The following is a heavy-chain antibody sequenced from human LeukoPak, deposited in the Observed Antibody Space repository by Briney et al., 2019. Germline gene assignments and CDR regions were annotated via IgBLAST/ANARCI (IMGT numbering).Heavy chain of an antibody. CDR2: INAGNGNT. CDR1: GYTFTSYA. V-gene: IGHV1-3*03. CDR3: AKLRVILTGLDAFDI. Sequence: ASVKVSCKASGYTFTSYAMHWVRQAPGQRLEWMGWINAGNGNTKYSQEFQGRVTITRDTSASTAYMELSSLRSEDMAVYYCAKLRVILTGLDAFDIWGQGTMVTVSS. D-gene: IGHD3-9*01. J-gene: IGHJ3*02.